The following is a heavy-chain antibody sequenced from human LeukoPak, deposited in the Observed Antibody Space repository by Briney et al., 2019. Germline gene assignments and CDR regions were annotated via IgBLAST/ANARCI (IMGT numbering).Heavy chain of an antibody. J-gene: IGHJ4*02. CDR3: ARGSGLLPNY. Sequence: SETLSLTCTVSGGSISSSSYYWVWLRQPPGKGLEWIGSIYYSGSTYYNPSLKSRVTISVDTSKNQFSLKLSSVTAADTAVYYCARGSGLLPNYWGQGTLVTVSS. CDR2: IYYSGST. V-gene: IGHV4-39*07. CDR1: GGSISSSSYY. D-gene: IGHD3-22*01.